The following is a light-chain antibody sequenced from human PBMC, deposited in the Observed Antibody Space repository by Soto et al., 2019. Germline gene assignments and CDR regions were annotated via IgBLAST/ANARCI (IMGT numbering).Light chain of an antibody. CDR1: SSNIGSNS. V-gene: IGLV1-44*01. Sequence: QSVLTQPPSASGTPGQRVTISCSGSSSNIGSNSVNWYQQLPGTAPKLLIYNNNQRPSGVPDRFSGSKSGTSASLAISGLQSEDEADYCCASWDDSLNGRYVFGTGTKLTVL. J-gene: IGLJ1*01. CDR3: ASWDDSLNGRYV. CDR2: NNN.